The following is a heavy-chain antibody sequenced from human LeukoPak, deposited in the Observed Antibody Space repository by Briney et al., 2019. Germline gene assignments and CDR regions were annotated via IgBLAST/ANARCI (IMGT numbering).Heavy chain of an antibody. V-gene: IGHV4-59*01. J-gene: IGHJ5*02. CDR3: ARIGSGNYYWFDP. CDR1: GASMSSFY. Sequence: SETLSLTCTVSGASMSSFYWSWIRQPPGKRLGWIGYIYDNGGTNYNPSFESRVTISVDTSKNQFSLKLKSVTAADTAVYYCARIGSGNYYWFDPWGQGTLVTVSS. CDR2: IYDNGGT. D-gene: IGHD3-10*01.